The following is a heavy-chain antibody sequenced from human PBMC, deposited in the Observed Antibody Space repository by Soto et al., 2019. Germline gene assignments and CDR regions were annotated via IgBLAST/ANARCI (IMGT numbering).Heavy chain of an antibody. Sequence: QVQLQQWGAGLLKPSETLSLTCAVFGGSSSSHNWNWIRQSAGKGLEWIGEINHKGRTTYNPSLKSRVSILFDTSKNQFSLNLNSMTAADTALYFCARGRRHCSGGSCSQTKTFDRWGQGTQVTVSS. D-gene: IGHD2-15*01. J-gene: IGHJ4*02. CDR1: GGSSSSHN. CDR2: INHKGRT. CDR3: ARGRRHCSGGSCSQTKTFDR. V-gene: IGHV4-34*02.